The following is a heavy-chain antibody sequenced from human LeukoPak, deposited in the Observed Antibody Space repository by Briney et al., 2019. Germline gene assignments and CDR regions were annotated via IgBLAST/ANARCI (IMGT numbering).Heavy chain of an antibody. CDR2: ISYDGSNK. V-gene: IGHV3-30-3*01. J-gene: IGHJ4*02. Sequence: GRSLRLSCAASGFTFSSYAMHWVRQAPGKGLEWVAVISYDGSNKYYADSVKGRFTISRDNSKNTLYLQMNSLRAEDTAVYYCAKDHCSSTSCYTWFGYWGQGTLVTVSS. CDR1: GFTFSSYA. D-gene: IGHD2-2*02. CDR3: AKDHCSSTSCYTWFGY.